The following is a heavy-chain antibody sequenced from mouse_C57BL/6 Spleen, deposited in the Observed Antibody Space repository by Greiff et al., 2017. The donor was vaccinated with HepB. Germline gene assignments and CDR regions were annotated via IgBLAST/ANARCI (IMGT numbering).Heavy chain of an antibody. J-gene: IGHJ1*03. CDR2: IWSGGST. CDR1: GFSLTSYG. Sequence: VKLMESGPGLVQPSQSLSITCTVSGFSLTSYGIHWVRQSPGKGLEWLGVIWSGGSTDYNAAFISRLSISKDNSKSQVFFKMNSLQADDTAIYYCARALYGSSYFDVWGTGTTVTVSS. D-gene: IGHD1-1*01. CDR3: ARALYGSSYFDV. V-gene: IGHV2-2*01.